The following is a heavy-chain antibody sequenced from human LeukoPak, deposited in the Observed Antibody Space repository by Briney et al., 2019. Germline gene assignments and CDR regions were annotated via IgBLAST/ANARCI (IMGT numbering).Heavy chain of an antibody. V-gene: IGHV4-59*12. CDR3: VRGGQGDGHSADEGFDI. CDR2: IYYSGST. D-gene: IGHD5-18*01. Sequence: PSETLSLTCTVSGGSISSYYWSWIRQPPGKGLEWIGYIYYSGSTNYNPSLKSRVTISVDTSKNQFSLKLSSVTPEDTAVYYCVRGGQGDGHSADEGFDIWGQGTMVTVS. J-gene: IGHJ3*02. CDR1: GGSISSYY.